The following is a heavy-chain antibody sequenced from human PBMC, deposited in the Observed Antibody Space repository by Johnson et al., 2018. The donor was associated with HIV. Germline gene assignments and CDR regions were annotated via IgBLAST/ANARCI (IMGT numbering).Heavy chain of an antibody. CDR2: ISYDGSNK. J-gene: IGHJ3*02. V-gene: IGHV3-30*03. D-gene: IGHD3-3*01. CDR1: GFTFSSYG. CDR3: ARIQYNFWSDPDAFDI. Sequence: QVQLVESGGGVVQPGRSLRLSCAASGFTFSSYGMHWVRQAPGKGLEWVAVISYDGSNKYYADSVKGRFTISRDNAKNSLYLQINSLRAEDTAVYYCARIQYNFWSDPDAFDIWGQGTIVIVSA.